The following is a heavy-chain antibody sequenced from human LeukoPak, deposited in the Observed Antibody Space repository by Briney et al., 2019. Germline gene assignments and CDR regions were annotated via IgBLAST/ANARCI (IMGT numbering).Heavy chain of an antibody. CDR3: ARQERGPALYYFDY. CDR1: GGSISSYY. Sequence: SETLSLTCTVSGGSISSYYWSWIRQPPGKGLEWIGYIYYSGSTNYNPSLKSRVTISVDTSNNQFSLKLSSVTAADTAVYYCARQERGPALYYFDYWGQGTLVTVSS. V-gene: IGHV4-59*01. J-gene: IGHJ4*02. CDR2: IYYSGST. D-gene: IGHD1-14*01.